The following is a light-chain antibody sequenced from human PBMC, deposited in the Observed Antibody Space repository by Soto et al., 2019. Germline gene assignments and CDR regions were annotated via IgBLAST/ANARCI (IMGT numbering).Light chain of an antibody. V-gene: IGKV3-20*01. CDR2: AAA. Sequence: EIVLTQSPGTLSLSPGKRATISSRASQSVSSNYLAGYQQKRGQAPRLLIYAAANRAGGITDRCGGSGCEKDFTLTVSRLEPENVAVYYCQQCCNDPRTFGQGTKL. CDR3: QQCCNDPRT. CDR1: QSVSSNY. J-gene: IGKJ1*01.